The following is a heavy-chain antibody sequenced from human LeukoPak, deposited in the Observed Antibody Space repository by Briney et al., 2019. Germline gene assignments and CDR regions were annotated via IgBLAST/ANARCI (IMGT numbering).Heavy chain of an antibody. J-gene: IGHJ4*02. Sequence: GGSLRLSCTASGFTFGDHAVSWFRQAPGKGLDWIAFIRSKTYGETTEYAASVKGRSTTSRDDSKSIAYLQMNSLKTEDTAVYYCQKYSSSPFDLWGQGTLVTVSS. CDR3: QKYSSSPFDL. CDR2: IRSKTYGETT. D-gene: IGHD6-6*01. CDR1: GFTFGDHA. V-gene: IGHV3-49*03.